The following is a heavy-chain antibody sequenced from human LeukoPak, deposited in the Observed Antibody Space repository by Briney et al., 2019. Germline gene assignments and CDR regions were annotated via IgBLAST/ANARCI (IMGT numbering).Heavy chain of an antibody. CDR1: GFTFSSYG. Sequence: GGSLRLSCAASGFTFSSYGMHWVRQAPGEGLEWVALIWYDGTNKDYADSVKGRFTISRDNSKNTLYLQMNSLRVEDTAVYYCAKPPDGYNSGAFGYWGQGTLVTVSS. J-gene: IGHJ4*02. CDR3: AKPPDGYNSGAFGY. D-gene: IGHD5-24*01. CDR2: IWYDGTNK. V-gene: IGHV3-33*06.